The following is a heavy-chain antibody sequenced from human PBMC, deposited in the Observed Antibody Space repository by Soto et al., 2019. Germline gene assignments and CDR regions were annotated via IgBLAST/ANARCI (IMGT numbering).Heavy chain of an antibody. V-gene: IGHV4-34*01. CDR2: INHSGST. Sequence: ETLSLTCAVYGRSFSGYYWSWIRQPPGKGLEWIGEINHSGSTNYDPSLTSRVTISVDTSKNQFSLKLSSVTAADTAVYYCARGLRGYRQLEEFYYYGMDVWGQGTTVTVSS. CDR3: ARGLRGYRQLEEFYYYGMDV. D-gene: IGHD6-6*01. CDR1: GRSFSGYY. J-gene: IGHJ6*02.